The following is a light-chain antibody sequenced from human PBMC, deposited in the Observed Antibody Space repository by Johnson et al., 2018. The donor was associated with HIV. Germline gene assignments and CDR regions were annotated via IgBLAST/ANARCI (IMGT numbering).Light chain of an antibody. V-gene: IGLV1-51*01. Sequence: QSVLTQPPSVSAAPGQKVTISCSGSSSNIGNSYVSWYQQLPGTAPKLLIYDNNKRPSGIPDRFSGSKSGTSATLGITGLQTGDEADYYCGTCDSSLSGYYVFGTVTKVAVL. CDR1: SSNIGNSY. CDR3: GTCDSSLSGYYV. CDR2: DNN. J-gene: IGLJ1*01.